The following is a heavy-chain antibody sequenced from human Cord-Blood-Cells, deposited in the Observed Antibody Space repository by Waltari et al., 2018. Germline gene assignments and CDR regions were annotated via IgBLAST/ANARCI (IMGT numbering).Heavy chain of an antibody. J-gene: IGHJ4*02. CDR2: ISGSGGST. V-gene: IGHV3-23*01. CDR1: GFTFSSYA. CDR3: AKMGSGSYWGSYFDY. D-gene: IGHD1-26*01. Sequence: QPGGSLRLSCAASGFTFSSYAMSWVRQAPGKGLEWVSAISGSGGSTYYADSEKGRFTISRDNSKNTLYLQMNSLRAEDTAVYYCAKMGSGSYWGSYFDYWGQGTLVTVSS.